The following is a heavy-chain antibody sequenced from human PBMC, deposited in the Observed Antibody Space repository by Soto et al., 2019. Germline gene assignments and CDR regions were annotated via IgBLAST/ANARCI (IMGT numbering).Heavy chain of an antibody. D-gene: IGHD2-2*01. CDR3: VRSVPAATGQYSGMDV. J-gene: IGHJ6*02. CDR1: GDSVSSSRC. V-gene: IGHV4-4*02. Sequence: QVRLQESGPGLVEPSGTLSLTCAVSGDSVSSSRCWSWVRQDPGKGLEWIGEIYHSGTFNYNPSLASRVSVSVDKSRNQLSLNLKSVTAADTAVYYCVRSVPAATGQYSGMDVWGQGTTVTVSS. CDR2: IYHSGTF.